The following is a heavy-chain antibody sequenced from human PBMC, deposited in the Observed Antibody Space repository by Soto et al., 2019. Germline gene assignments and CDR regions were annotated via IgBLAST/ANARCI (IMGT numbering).Heavy chain of an antibody. D-gene: IGHD6-19*01. CDR2: TYYRSKWYN. V-gene: IGHV6-1*01. CDR1: GERFSINSGA. Sequence: TQAVSITCASSGERFSINSGAWNWIRQSPSRGLEWLGRTYYRSKWYNDYAVSVKGRITINPDTSKNQFSLQLNSVTPEDTAVYYCARALTYSSGWYHFDYWGQGTLGTRSS. J-gene: IGHJ4*02. CDR3: ARALTYSSGWYHFDY.